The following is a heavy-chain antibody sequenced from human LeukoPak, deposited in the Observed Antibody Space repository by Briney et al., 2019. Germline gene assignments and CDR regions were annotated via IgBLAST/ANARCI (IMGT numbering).Heavy chain of an antibody. V-gene: IGHV1-18*01. D-gene: IGHD3-10*01. CDR2: ISAYNGNT. J-gene: IGHJ3*02. Sequence: ASVKVSCKASGYTFTSYGISWVRQAPGQGLEWMGWISAYNGNTNYAQKLQGRVTMTTDTSTGTAYMELRSLRSDDTAVYYCARDLSPRFGPDAFDIWGQGTMVTVSS. CDR3: ARDLSPRFGPDAFDI. CDR1: GYTFTSYG.